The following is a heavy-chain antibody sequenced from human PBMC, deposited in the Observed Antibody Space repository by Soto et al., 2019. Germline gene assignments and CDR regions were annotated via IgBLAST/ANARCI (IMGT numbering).Heavy chain of an antibody. CDR2: IYYSGST. CDR1: GGSISSSSYY. J-gene: IGHJ5*02. D-gene: IGHD3-22*01. V-gene: IGHV4-30-4*08. Sequence: ASETLALTCTVSGGSISSSSYYWGWIRQPPGKGLEWIGYIYYSGSTYYNPSLKSRVTISVDTSKNQFSLKLSSVTAADTAVYYCARGRNYYDSSGPWFDPWGQGTLVTVSS. CDR3: ARGRNYYDSSGPWFDP.